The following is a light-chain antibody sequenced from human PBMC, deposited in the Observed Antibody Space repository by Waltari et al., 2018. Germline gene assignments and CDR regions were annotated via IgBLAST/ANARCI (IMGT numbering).Light chain of an antibody. Sequence: QSALTQPASVSGSPGQSLTISCTGTSSGVGNYDLVSWYQHHPGRAPKRIIYGANERPSGVSNRFSGSKSGIAASLTISGLQAEDDAYYYCCSYLGSNTWVFGGGTKLTVL. CDR2: GAN. CDR1: SSGVGNYDL. CDR3: CSYLGSNTWV. V-gene: IGLV2-23*01. J-gene: IGLJ2*01.